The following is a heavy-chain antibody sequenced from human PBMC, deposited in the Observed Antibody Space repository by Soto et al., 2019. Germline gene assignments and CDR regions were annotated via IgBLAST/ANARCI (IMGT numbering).Heavy chain of an antibody. Sequence: QVQLVESGGGVVQPGRSLSLSCAASGFTFSSYARHWVRQAPATGLEWVAVISYDGSNKYYADSVKGRFTISRDNSKNTLYLQMNSLRAEDTAVYYCARDKRDLRFLEWSYYFDFWGQGTLVTVSS. CDR2: ISYDGSNK. CDR1: GFTFSSYA. D-gene: IGHD3-3*01. J-gene: IGHJ4*02. CDR3: ARDKRDLRFLEWSYYFDF. V-gene: IGHV3-30-3*01.